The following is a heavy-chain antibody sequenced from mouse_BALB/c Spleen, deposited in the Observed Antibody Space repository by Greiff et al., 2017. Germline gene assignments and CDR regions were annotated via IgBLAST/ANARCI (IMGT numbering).Heavy chain of an antibody. Sequence: QVQLQQSGPELVRPGVSVKISCKGSGYTFTDYAMHWVKQSHAKSLEWIGVISTYSGNTNYNQKFKGKATMTVDKSSSTAYMELARLTSEDSAIYYCASEGYYGSTSWFAYWGQGTLVTVSA. V-gene: IGHV1-67*01. CDR1: GYTFTDYA. J-gene: IGHJ3*01. CDR2: ISTYSGNT. CDR3: ASEGYYGSTSWFAY. D-gene: IGHD1-1*01.